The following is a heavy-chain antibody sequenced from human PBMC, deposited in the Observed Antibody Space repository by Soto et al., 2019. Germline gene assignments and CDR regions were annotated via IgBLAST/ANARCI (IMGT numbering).Heavy chain of an antibody. D-gene: IGHD6-19*01. CDR3: ARHIAVSGTRGFDF. J-gene: IGHJ4*02. CDR1: GGSISANW. Sequence: QVQLQESGPGLMKPSGTLSLTCAVSGGSISANWWSWVRQPPGKGLECIGEIYHNGRTNYNPSLKNRVTMSVDKSQNYFSLNLNSVTAADTAVYYCARHIAVSGTRGFDFWGQGTLVTVSS. V-gene: IGHV4-4*02. CDR2: IYHNGRT.